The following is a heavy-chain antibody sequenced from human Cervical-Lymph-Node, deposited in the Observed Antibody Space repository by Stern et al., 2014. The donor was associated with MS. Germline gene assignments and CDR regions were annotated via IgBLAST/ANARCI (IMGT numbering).Heavy chain of an antibody. CDR2: IDWDDDK. D-gene: IGHD5-18*01. CDR3: ARGRGYSYGWYYFDY. CDR1: GFSLSASGMS. V-gene: IGHV2-70*01. Sequence: QVTLKESGPALVKPTQTLTLTCTFSGFSLSASGMSVSWIRQPPGKALVWPALIDWDDDKFYTTSLKTRLTVSKDTSKNQVVLTMTNMDPVDTANYYCARGRGYSYGWYYFDYWGQGTLITVSS. J-gene: IGHJ4*02.